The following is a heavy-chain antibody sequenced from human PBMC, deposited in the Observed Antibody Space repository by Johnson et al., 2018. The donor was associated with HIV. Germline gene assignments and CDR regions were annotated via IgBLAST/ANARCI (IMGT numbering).Heavy chain of an antibody. D-gene: IGHD3-22*01. CDR2: IYSGGST. Sequence: VQLVESGGGLVQPGGSLRLSCAASGFTVSSNYMSWVRQAPGKGLEWVSVIYSGGSTYYADSVKGRFTISRDNSKNTLNLQMNSLRAEDTAVYYCASSSYYDSSGFYAFDIWGQGTMVTVPS. V-gene: IGHV3-53*01. CDR3: ASSSYYDSSGFYAFDI. CDR1: GFTVSSNY. J-gene: IGHJ3*02.